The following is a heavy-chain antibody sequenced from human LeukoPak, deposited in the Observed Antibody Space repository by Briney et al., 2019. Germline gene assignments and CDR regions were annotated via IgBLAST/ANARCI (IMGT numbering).Heavy chain of an antibody. CDR3: ARGAQFLDY. J-gene: IGHJ4*02. V-gene: IGHV3-7*01. Sequence: GGSLRLSCVASTSTFSFSTYWMSWVRQAPGKGLEWVASIDRDGSHRYYVDSVKGRFTISRDNAKNSLYLQMNSLRAEDTAVYYCARGAQFLDYWGQGTLVTVSS. CDR1: TSTFSFSTYW. D-gene: IGHD5-24*01. CDR2: IDRDGSHR.